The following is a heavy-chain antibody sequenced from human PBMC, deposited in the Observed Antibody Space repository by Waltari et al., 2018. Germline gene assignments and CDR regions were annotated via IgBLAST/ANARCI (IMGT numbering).Heavy chain of an antibody. CDR1: EYTFTSYD. CDR2: MNPNSGNT. D-gene: IGHD6-19*01. Sequence: QVQLVQSGAEVKKPGASVKVSCKASEYTFTSYDINWVRKATGQGRDWMGWMNPNSGNTGYAQKFQGRVTMTRNTSISTAYMELSSLRSEDTAVYYCTSSPQWLPTGYWGQGTLVTVSS. J-gene: IGHJ4*02. CDR3: TSSPQWLPTGY. V-gene: IGHV1-8*01.